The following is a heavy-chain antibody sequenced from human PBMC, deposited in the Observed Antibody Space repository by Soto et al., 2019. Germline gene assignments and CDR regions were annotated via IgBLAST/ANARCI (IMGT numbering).Heavy chain of an antibody. Sequence: GSLRLSCAASGFTFSSYSMNWVRQAPGKGLEWVSSISSSSSYIYYADSVKGRFTISRDNAKNSLYLQMNSLRAEDTAVYYCARGVVPAAIRAGMDVWGQGTTVTVSS. CDR2: ISSSSSYI. CDR3: ARGVVPAAIRAGMDV. J-gene: IGHJ6*02. CDR1: GFTFSSYS. V-gene: IGHV3-21*01. D-gene: IGHD2-2*02.